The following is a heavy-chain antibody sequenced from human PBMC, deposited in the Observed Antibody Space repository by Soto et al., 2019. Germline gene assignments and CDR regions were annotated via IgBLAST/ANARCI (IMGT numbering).Heavy chain of an antibody. CDR1: GGTFSSYA. CDR2: IIPIFGTA. J-gene: IGHJ6*02. Sequence: SVKVSCKASGGTFSSYAISWVRQAPGQGLEWMGGIIPIFGTANYAQKFQGRVTITADESTSTAYMELSSLRSEDTAVYYCARNAVVTGIRSLGYYYYGMDVWGQGTTVTVSS. V-gene: IGHV1-69*13. D-gene: IGHD2-21*02. CDR3: ARNAVVTGIRSLGYYYYGMDV.